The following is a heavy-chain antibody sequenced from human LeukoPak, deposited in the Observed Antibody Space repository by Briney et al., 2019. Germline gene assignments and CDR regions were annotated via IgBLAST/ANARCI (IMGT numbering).Heavy chain of an antibody. CDR2: IYPGYSDT. J-gene: IGHJ4*02. CDR3: ARRQYSGYDFDF. Sequence: GESLKISCRGSGYSFTSYWIGWVRQLPGKGLEWMGIIYPGYSDTRYSPPFQGQITISADKSISTAYLPWHTLEASDTAMYYCARRQYSGYDFDFWGQGTLVTVSS. CDR1: GYSFTSYW. D-gene: IGHD5-12*01. V-gene: IGHV5-51*01.